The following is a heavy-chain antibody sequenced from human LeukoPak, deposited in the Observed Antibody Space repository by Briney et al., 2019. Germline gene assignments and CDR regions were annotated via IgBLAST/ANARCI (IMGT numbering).Heavy chain of an antibody. CDR3: ARRWLQFGSLFDY. J-gene: IGHJ4*02. V-gene: IGHV3-21*01. D-gene: IGHD5-24*01. CDR1: GFTFSTYA. Sequence: GGSLRLSCAASGFTFSTYAMNWVRQAPGKGLEWVSSISSSSSYIYYADSVKGRFTISRDNAKNSLYLQMNSLRAEDTAVYYCARRWLQFGSLFDYWGQGTLVTVSS. CDR2: ISSSSSYI.